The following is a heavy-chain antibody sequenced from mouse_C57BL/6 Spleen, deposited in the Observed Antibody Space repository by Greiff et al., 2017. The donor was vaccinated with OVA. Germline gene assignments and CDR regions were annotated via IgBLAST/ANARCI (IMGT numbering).Heavy chain of an antibody. CDR1: GYTFTSYW. V-gene: IGHV1-69*01. CDR2: IDPSDSYT. CDR3: ARSGYDGYHSRGYFDV. Sequence: QVQLKQPGAELVMPGASVKLSCKASGYTFTSYWMHWVKQRPGQGLEWIGEIDPSDSYTNYNQKFKGKSTLTVDKSSSTAYMQLSSLTSEDSAVYYCARSGYDGYHSRGYFDVWGTGTTVTVSS. J-gene: IGHJ1*03. D-gene: IGHD2-3*01.